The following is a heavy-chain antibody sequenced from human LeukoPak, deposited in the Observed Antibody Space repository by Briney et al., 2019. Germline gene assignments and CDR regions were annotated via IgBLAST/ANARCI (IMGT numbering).Heavy chain of an antibody. CDR3: ANLPYNWNTHFDDY. J-gene: IGHJ4*01. Sequence: GGSLRLSCAASGFTFSDYYMSWVRQAPGKGLEWVAYVASDGNFRDYVDSVKGRFTVSRDNSKDTLYLQMDSLRTEDTGVYYCANLPYNWNTHFDDYWGHGTLVTVSS. D-gene: IGHD1-1*01. V-gene: IGHV3-30*02. CDR1: GFTFSDYY. CDR2: VASDGNFR.